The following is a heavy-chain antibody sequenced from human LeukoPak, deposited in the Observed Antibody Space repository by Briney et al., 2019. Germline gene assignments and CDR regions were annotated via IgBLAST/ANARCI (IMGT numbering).Heavy chain of an antibody. CDR3: ARESSGWYDQYFQH. V-gene: IGHV4-59*01. CDR2: IYYSGST. Sequence: SEALSLTCTVSGGSISSYYWSWIRQPPGKGLEWIGYIYYSGSTNYNPSLKSRVTISVDTSKNQFSLKLSSVTAADTAVYYCARESSGWYDQYFQHWGQGTLVSVSS. D-gene: IGHD6-19*01. CDR1: GGSISSYY. J-gene: IGHJ1*01.